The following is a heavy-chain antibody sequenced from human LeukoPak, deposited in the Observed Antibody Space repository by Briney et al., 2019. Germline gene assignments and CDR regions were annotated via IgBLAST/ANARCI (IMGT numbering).Heavy chain of an antibody. CDR3: ARDGKGVAGTNWFDP. J-gene: IGHJ5*02. Sequence: SETLSLTCTVSGGSISSYSWSRIRQPPGKGLEWIGYIYYSGSTNYNPSLKSRVTISVDTSKNQFFLKLSSVTAADTAVYYCARDGKGVAGTNWFDPWGQGTLVTVSS. V-gene: IGHV4-59*01. CDR1: GGSISSYS. CDR2: IYYSGST. D-gene: IGHD2-15*01.